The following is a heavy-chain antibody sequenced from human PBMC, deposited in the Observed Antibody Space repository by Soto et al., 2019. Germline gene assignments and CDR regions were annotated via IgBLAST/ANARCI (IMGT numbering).Heavy chain of an antibody. CDR1: GGTFGNHA. CDR3: AREAGYTYGYVFDY. V-gene: IGHV1-69*01. CDR2: IIPVLGVG. D-gene: IGHD5-18*01. J-gene: IGHJ4*02. Sequence: QVQLVQYGAEVKKPGSSVKVSCKASGGTFGNHAISWVRQAPGQGLEWLGGIIPVLGVGDNAQNFQGRVTITADVSTSTAYLELSSLRSEDTALYYCAREAGYTYGYVFDYWGQGTLVTVSS.